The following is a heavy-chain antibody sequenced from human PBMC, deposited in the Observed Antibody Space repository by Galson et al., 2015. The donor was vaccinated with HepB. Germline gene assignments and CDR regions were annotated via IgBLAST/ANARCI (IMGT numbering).Heavy chain of an antibody. J-gene: IGHJ4*02. Sequence: SLRLSCAASGFTFSSYAMHWVRQAPGKGLEWVAVISYDGSNKYYADSVKGRFTISRDNSKNTLYLQMNSLRAEDTAVYYCARVRKSRSSGWYLGTDYWGQGTLVTVSS. CDR1: GFTFSSYA. V-gene: IGHV3-30-3*01. CDR3: ARVRKSRSSGWYLGTDY. CDR2: ISYDGSNK. D-gene: IGHD6-19*01.